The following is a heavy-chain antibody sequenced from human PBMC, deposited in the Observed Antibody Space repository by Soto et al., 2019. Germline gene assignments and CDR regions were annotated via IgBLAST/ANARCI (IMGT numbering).Heavy chain of an antibody. D-gene: IGHD3-16*01. J-gene: IGHJ6*03. CDR3: ARTLWVGAYYYMDV. Sequence: QVQLVQSGAEVKKPGSSVKVSCKASGGTFSSYTISWVRQAPGQGLEWMGRIIPILGIANYAPKFQGRVTITADKPTSTAYMELSSLRSEDTAVYYCARTLWVGAYYYMDVWGKGTTVTVSS. V-gene: IGHV1-69*02. CDR1: GGTFSSYT. CDR2: IIPILGIA.